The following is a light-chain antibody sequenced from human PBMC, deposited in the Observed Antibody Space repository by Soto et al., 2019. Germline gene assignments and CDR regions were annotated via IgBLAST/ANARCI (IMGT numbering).Light chain of an antibody. CDR1: QSFGSTS. CDR2: GAS. V-gene: IGKV3-20*01. Sequence: ESVLTKSRGTLSLSPGERATLSCRSSQSFGSTSLAWYQQKPGQSPRLLIYGASSRSPGIPDRFSGSVAGTDFTLTISRLEPEDFAVYYCQQYGSSPSGRFGQGTKVDIK. CDR3: QQYGSSPSGR. J-gene: IGKJ1*01.